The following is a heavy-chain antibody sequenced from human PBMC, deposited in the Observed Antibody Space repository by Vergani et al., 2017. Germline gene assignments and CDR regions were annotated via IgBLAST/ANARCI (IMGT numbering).Heavy chain of an antibody. CDR2: ISWNSGSI. CDR3: ARPGDT. V-gene: IGHV3-9*01. Sequence: EVQLVESGGGLVQPGRSLRLSCAASGFTFDDYAMHWVRQAPGKGLEWVSGISWNSGSIGYADSVKGRFTISRDNAKNSLYLQMNSLRAEDTPLYYCARPGDTWGQGTLVTVSS. CDR1: GFTFDDYA. J-gene: IGHJ5*02.